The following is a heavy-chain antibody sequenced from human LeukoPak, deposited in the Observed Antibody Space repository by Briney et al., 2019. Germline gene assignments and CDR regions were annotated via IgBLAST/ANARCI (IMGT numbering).Heavy chain of an antibody. CDR3: ARDYCSGPKCYFIDY. V-gene: IGHV3-48*04. J-gene: IGHJ4*02. D-gene: IGHD2-15*01. Sequence: GGSLRLSCAASGFTLSNYSMNWVRQAPGKGLEWVSYITSSSTVYYAGSVKGRFTISRDNAKNSLLLQMNSLRAEDTAVYYCARDYCSGPKCYFIDYWGQGALVTVSS. CDR2: ITSSSTV. CDR1: GFTLSNYS.